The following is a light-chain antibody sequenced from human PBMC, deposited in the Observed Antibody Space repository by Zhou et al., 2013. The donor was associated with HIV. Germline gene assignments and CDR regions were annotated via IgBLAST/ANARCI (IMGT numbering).Light chain of an antibody. J-gene: IGKJ4*01. Sequence: DIQMTQSPTSLSASVGDRVTITCRPSQTIDNYLNWYQRKPGKAPKLLIYGASILHSGVPSRFSGSGSGTDFTLAISSLQPEDFAIYFCQQSYTTPETFGGGTKVE. CDR1: QTIDNY. CDR2: GAS. V-gene: IGKV1-39*01. CDR3: QQSYTTPET.